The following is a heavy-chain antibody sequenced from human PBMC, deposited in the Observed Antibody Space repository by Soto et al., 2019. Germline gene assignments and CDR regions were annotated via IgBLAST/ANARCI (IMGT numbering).Heavy chain of an antibody. CDR3: ARDVRSGSYYGGRWFDP. V-gene: IGHV4-30-2*01. CDR2: IYHSGST. Sequence: PSETLSLTCAVSGGSISSGGYSWSWIRQPPGKGLEWIGYIYHSGSTYYNPSLKSRVTISVDRSKNQFSLKLSSVTAADTAVYYCARDVRSGSYYGGRWFDPWGQGTLVTVYS. D-gene: IGHD1-26*01. J-gene: IGHJ5*02. CDR1: GGSISSGGYS.